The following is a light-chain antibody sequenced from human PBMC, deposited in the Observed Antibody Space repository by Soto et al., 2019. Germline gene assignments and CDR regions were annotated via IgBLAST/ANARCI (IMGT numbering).Light chain of an antibody. CDR3: SSYTSSSTYV. CDR1: SSDVGNSNG. Sequence: QSALTQPPSVSGSPGQSGAISCTGTSSDVGNSNGVSWYQQPPGTAPKLMIYDVSNRPSGVPDRFSGSKPGNTASLTISGLQAEDEADYYCSSYTSSSTYVFGTGTQLTVL. CDR2: DVS. V-gene: IGLV2-18*02. J-gene: IGLJ1*01.